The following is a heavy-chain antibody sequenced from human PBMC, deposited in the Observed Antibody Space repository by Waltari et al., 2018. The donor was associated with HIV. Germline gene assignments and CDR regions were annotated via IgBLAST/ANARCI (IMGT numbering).Heavy chain of an antibody. CDR3: ARGVGSITIFGVATPSFDP. J-gene: IGHJ5*02. CDR2: INPSGGST. V-gene: IGHV1-46*01. D-gene: IGHD3-3*01. CDR1: GYTFTSYY. Sequence: QVQLVQSGAEVKKPGASVKVSCKASGYTFTSYYMHWVRQAPGQGLEWMGIINPSGGSTRYAQKFQGRVTMTRDTSTSTVYMELSSLRSEDTAVYYCARGVGSITIFGVATPSFDPWGQGTLVTVSS.